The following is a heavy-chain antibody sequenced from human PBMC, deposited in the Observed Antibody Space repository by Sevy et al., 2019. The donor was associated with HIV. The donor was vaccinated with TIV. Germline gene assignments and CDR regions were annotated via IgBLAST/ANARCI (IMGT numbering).Heavy chain of an antibody. CDR1: GFTFSSYA. V-gene: IGHV3-23*01. CDR3: AKDCIAAAGTTSDAFDI. CDR2: ISGSGGST. D-gene: IGHD6-13*01. J-gene: IGHJ3*02. Sequence: GGSLRLSCAASGFTFSSYAMSWVRQAPGKGLEWVSAISGSGGSTYYADSVKGRFTISRDNSKNTLYLQMNSLRAEDTAVYYCAKDCIAAAGTTSDAFDIWGQGTMVTVS.